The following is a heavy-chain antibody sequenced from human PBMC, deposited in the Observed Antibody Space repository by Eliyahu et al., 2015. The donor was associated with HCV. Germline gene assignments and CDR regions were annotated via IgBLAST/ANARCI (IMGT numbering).Heavy chain of an antibody. Sequence: EVQLVESGGGLVQPGRSLRLSCAAXGFTFDDXAMHWVRQAPGKGLEWVSGFSWNSGSIGYADSVKGRFTISRDNAKNSLYLQMNSLRAEDTALYYCAKEFGDTAMVFDYWGQGTLVTVSS. V-gene: IGHV3-9*01. D-gene: IGHD5-18*01. J-gene: IGHJ4*02. CDR3: AKEFGDTAMVFDY. CDR1: GFTFDDXA. CDR2: FSWNSGSI.